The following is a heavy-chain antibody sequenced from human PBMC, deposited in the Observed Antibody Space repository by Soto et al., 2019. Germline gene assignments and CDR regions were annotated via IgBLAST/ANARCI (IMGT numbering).Heavy chain of an antibody. CDR2: IWYDGSNK. V-gene: IGHV3-33*01. Sequence: QVQLVESGGGVVQPGRSLRLSCAASGFTFSSYGMHWVRQAPGKGREWVAVIWYDGSNKYYADSVKGRFTISRDNSKNALYLQMNGLRAEDTAVYYCAREGFGPRKTHDYPHWGWFDPWGQRTLVTVSS. J-gene: IGHJ5*02. D-gene: IGHD4-17*01. CDR3: AREGFGPRKTHDYPHWGWFDP. CDR1: GFTFSSYG.